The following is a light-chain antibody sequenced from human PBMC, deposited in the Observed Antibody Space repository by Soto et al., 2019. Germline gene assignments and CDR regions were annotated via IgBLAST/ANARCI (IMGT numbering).Light chain of an antibody. V-gene: IGLV2-8*01. J-gene: IGLJ3*02. CDR1: GSDVGAYNY. CDR3: SSCAGSNKLV. CDR2: EVS. Sequence: QSVLTQPPSASGSPGQSVTISCTGTGSDVGAYNYVSWYQQLPGKAPKLIIYEVSKRPSGVPDRFSGSKSGNTASLTVSGLQAEDEADYYCSSCAGSNKLVFGGGTQLTVL.